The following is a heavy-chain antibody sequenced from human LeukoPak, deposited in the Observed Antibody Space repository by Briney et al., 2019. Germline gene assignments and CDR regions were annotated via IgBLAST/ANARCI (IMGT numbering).Heavy chain of an antibody. D-gene: IGHD2-2*01. J-gene: IGHJ3*02. V-gene: IGHV1-46*01. Sequence: ASVKVSCKASGYTFTSYYMHWVRQAPGQGLEWMGIINPSGGSTSYAQKFQGRVTMTRDTSTSTVYMELSSLRSEDPAVYYCAILPAARHDAFDIWGQGTMVTVSS. CDR2: INPSGGST. CDR3: AILPAARHDAFDI. CDR1: GYTFTSYY.